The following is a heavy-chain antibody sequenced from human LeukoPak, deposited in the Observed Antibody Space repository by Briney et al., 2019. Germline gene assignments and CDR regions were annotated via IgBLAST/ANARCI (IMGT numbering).Heavy chain of an antibody. D-gene: IGHD1-1*01. CDR1: GFPFSGYA. CDR3: ARSPVLDRNDWSFAD. J-gene: IGHJ4*02. CDR2: SYSGGDT. Sequence: GGSLRLSCSASGFPFSGYAMHWVRQAPGKGLEWVSVSYSGGDTYYPDSVKGRFTVSRDNPKNTVYLQMNSLRAEDTAVYFCARSPVLDRNDWSFADWGQGTLVTVSS. V-gene: IGHV3-53*01.